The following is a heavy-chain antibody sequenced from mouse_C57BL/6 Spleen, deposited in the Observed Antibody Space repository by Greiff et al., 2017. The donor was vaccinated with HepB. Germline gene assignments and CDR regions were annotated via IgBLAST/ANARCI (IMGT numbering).Heavy chain of an antibody. Sequence: EVHLVESGGDLVKPGGSLKLSCAASGFTFSSYGMSWVRQTPDKRLEWVATISSGGSYTYYPDSVKGRFTISRDNAKNTLYLQMSSLKSEDTAMYYWARQVPTLRAMDYWGQGTSVTVSS. D-gene: IGHD2-4*01. CDR3: ARQVPTLRAMDY. CDR2: ISSGGSYT. V-gene: IGHV5-6*01. CDR1: GFTFSSYG. J-gene: IGHJ4*01.